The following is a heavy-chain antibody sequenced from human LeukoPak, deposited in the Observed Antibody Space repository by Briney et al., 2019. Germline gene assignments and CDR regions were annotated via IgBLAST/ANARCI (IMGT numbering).Heavy chain of an antibody. V-gene: IGHV3-48*03. D-gene: IGHD5-18*01. J-gene: IGHJ6*02. Sequence: GGSLRLSCAASALSSSSYEMNWGRQAPGKGLEWVSFISSSGSTVYYADSVKGRFTISRDNAKNSLYLQMNSLRAEDTAVYYCARDCRYRYGCLDVWGQGTTVTVSS. CDR3: ARDCRYRYGCLDV. CDR2: ISSSGSTV. CDR1: ALSSSSYE.